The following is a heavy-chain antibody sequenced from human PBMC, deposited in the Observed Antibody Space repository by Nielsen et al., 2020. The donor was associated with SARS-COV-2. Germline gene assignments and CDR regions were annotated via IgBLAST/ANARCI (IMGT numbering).Heavy chain of an antibody. Sequence: GESLKISCAASGFTFSSYAMSWVRQAPRKGLEWVSAINDRGGSTYYADSVKGRFTISRDNSKNSLYLQMNSLRAEDTAVYYCARQFYGCNDYWGQGTLVTVSS. CDR1: GFTFSSYA. V-gene: IGHV3-23*01. J-gene: IGHJ4*02. CDR2: INDRGGST. CDR3: ARQFYGCNDY. D-gene: IGHD3-10*01.